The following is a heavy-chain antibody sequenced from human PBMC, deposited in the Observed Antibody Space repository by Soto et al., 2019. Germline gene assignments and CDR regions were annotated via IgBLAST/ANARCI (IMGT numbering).Heavy chain of an antibody. V-gene: IGHV4-61*01. CDR2: TFVTGAT. D-gene: IGHD3-3*01. CDR3: ARGRSDSAGSSFGRRMDV. CDR1: GEALGSGQSY. Sequence: QVQLQESGPGLVKSSETLSLICFVSGEALGSGQSYWNWIRQAPGKGLEWIGQTFVTGATKYSASLTSRVTTSVETSKSQISLTLTSVTAADSATYFCARGRSDSAGSSFGRRMDVWGQGTTVTVSS. J-gene: IGHJ6*02.